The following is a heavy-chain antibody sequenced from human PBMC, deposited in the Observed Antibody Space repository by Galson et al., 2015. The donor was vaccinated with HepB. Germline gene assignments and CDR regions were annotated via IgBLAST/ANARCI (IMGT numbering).Heavy chain of an antibody. J-gene: IGHJ4*02. CDR1: GFTFSWHA. D-gene: IGHD3-22*01. V-gene: IGHV3-30*04. Sequence: SLRLSCAASGFTFSWHAMHWVRQAPGKGLEWVATISYDGNNKYYADSVKGRFTFSRDNSNNTLYLQMNSLRPEDTALYFCARGFVYYHDGSGYYTVDFWGQGTLVTVSS. CDR2: ISYDGNNK. CDR3: ARGFVYYHDGSGYYTVDF.